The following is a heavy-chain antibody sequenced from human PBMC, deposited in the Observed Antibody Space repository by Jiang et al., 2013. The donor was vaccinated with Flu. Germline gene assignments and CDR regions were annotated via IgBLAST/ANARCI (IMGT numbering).Heavy chain of an antibody. D-gene: IGHD6-6*01. V-gene: IGHV3-30*01. J-gene: IGHJ4*02. CDR2: ISYDGSNK. CDR3: ARAIAARPGYFDY. Sequence: VISYDGSNKYYADSVKGRFTISRDNSKNTLYLQMNSLRAEDTAVYYCARAIAARPGYFDYWGQGTLVTVSS.